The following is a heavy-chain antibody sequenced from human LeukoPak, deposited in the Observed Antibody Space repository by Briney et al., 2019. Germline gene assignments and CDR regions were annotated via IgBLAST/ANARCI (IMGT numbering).Heavy chain of an antibody. J-gene: IGHJ5*02. D-gene: IGHD3-22*01. V-gene: IGHV4-59*01. CDR3: ARGTMMVGP. Sequence: PSETLSLTCTVSGGSINNYYWSCIRQPPGKGLEWIGFIYYSGSANYNPSLESRVTMSVDTSKNQFSLKLTSVTAADTAVYYCARGTMMVGPWGQGTLVTVSS. CDR1: GGSINNYY. CDR2: IYYSGSA.